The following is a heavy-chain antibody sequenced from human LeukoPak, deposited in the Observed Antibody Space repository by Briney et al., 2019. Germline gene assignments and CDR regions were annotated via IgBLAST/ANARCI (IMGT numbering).Heavy chain of an antibody. V-gene: IGHV5-51*01. CDR3: ARESVGLSYYYYGMDV. Sequence: GESLKISCKGSGYSFTSYWIGWVRQMPGKGLEWRGIIYPGDSDTRYSPSFQGQVTISADKSISPAYLQWSSLKASDTAMYYCARESVGLSYYYYGMDVWGQGTTVTVSS. D-gene: IGHD2-15*01. J-gene: IGHJ6*02. CDR1: GYSFTSYW. CDR2: IYPGDSDT.